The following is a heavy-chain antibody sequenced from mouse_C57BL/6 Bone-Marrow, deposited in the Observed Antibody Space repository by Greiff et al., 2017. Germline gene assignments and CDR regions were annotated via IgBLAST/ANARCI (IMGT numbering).Heavy chain of an antibody. CDR1: GYTFTSYW. CDR2: INPSSGYT. J-gene: IGHJ4*01. V-gene: IGHV1-7*01. Sequence: VKLQQSGAELAKPGASVKLSCKASGYTFTSYWMHWVKQRPGQGLEWIGYINPSSGYTKYNQKFKGKDTLTADKSSSTAYMQLSSLTSEDSAVYYCARCDDGYLMDYWGQGTSVTVSS. D-gene: IGHD2-3*01. CDR3: ARCDDGYLMDY.